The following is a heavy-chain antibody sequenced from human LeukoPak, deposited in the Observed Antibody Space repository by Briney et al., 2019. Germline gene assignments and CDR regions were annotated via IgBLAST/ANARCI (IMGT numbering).Heavy chain of an antibody. V-gene: IGHV1-69*04. CDR2: IIPILGIA. J-gene: IGHJ4*02. D-gene: IGHD3-3*01. CDR1: GGTFSSYA. CDR3: ARDHGGFWSGSAGF. Sequence: SVKVSCKASGGTFSSYAISWVRQAPGQGLEWMGRIIPILGIANYAQKFQGRVTITADKSTSTAYMELSSLRSEDTAVYYCARDHGGFWSGSAGFWGQGTLLTVSS.